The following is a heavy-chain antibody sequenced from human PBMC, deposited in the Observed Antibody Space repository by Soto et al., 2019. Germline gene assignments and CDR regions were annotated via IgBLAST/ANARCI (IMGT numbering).Heavy chain of an antibody. CDR3: ARAGYSYGFSWFDP. D-gene: IGHD5-18*01. CDR2: INAGNGNT. CDR1: GYTFTSYA. Sequence: QVQLVQSGAEVKKPGASVKVSCKASGYTFTSYAMHWVRQAPGQRLKWMGWINAGNGNTKYSQKFQGRVTITRDTSASTAYMELSSLRSEDTAVYYCARAGYSYGFSWFDPWGQGTLVTVSS. J-gene: IGHJ5*02. V-gene: IGHV1-3*01.